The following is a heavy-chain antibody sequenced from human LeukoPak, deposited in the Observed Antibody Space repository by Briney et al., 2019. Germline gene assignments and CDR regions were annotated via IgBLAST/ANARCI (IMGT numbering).Heavy chain of an antibody. V-gene: IGHV1-46*01. CDR3: VRLSGGVETWFYGSGSYNYYMDV. D-gene: IGHD3-10*01. CDR1: GYAFTSYY. Sequence: ASVKVSCKASGYAFTSYYIHWVRQAPGQGLEWMGIINPSGGSTNYAQKLQGRVTMTTDTSTSTAYMELRSLRSDDTAVYYCVRLSGGVETWFYGSGSYNYYMDVWGKGTTVTVSS. J-gene: IGHJ6*03. CDR2: INPSGGST.